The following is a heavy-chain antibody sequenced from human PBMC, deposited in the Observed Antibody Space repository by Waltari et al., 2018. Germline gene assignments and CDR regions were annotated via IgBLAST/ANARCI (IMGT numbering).Heavy chain of an antibody. CDR1: GDSISSRSYS. D-gene: IGHD2-15*01. Sequence: QLQLQESGPGLVKASETLSLTCTVSGDSISSRSYSWGWVRQPPGKGLEWIGNMYYSGSTYYNPSLKSRVTISGDTSKSQFSLKLSSVTAADTSMYYCVRHARTTSGGKHFDHWGQGMLVTVSP. V-gene: IGHV4-39*01. CDR3: VRHARTTSGGKHFDH. CDR2: MYYSGST. J-gene: IGHJ4*02.